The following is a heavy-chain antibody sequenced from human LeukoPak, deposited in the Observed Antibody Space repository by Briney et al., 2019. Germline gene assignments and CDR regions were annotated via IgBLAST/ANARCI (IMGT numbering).Heavy chain of an antibody. Sequence: GGSLRLSCAASGFAFSGSAMHWVRQASGKGLEWVGRIRSKANSYATAYAASVKGRFTISRDDSKNTAYLQMNSLKTEDTAVYYCTRAGDDYVWEDFDYWGQGTLVTVSS. CDR3: TRAGDDYVWEDFDY. CDR1: GFAFSGSA. D-gene: IGHD3-16*01. CDR2: IRSKANSYAT. J-gene: IGHJ4*02. V-gene: IGHV3-73*01.